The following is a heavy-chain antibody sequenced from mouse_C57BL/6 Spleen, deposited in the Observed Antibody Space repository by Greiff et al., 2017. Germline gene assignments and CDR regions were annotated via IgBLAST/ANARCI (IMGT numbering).Heavy chain of an antibody. D-gene: IGHD2-2*01. CDR3: ARLGLRYYLDY. V-gene: IGHV1-54*01. J-gene: IGHJ2*01. CDR1: GYAFTNYL. CDR2: INPGSGGT. Sequence: VQLKQPGAELVRPGTSVKVSCKASGYAFTNYLIEWVKQRPGQGLEWIGVINPGSGGTNYNEKFKGKATLTADKSSSTAYMQLSSLTSEDSAVYFCARLGLRYYLDYWGQGTTLTVSS.